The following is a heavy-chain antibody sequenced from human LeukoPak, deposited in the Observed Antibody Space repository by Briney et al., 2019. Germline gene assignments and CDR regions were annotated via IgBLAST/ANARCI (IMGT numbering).Heavy chain of an antibody. CDR3: ARGEYTVRGVVITNFDN. CDR2: ITETSRTI. D-gene: IGHD3-10*01. V-gene: IGHV3-48*01. Sequence: GGSLRLSCAASGFSFSTYSMNWVRQAPGKGLEWISYITETSRTIYYADSVKGRFTISRDNANNSLFLQMSSLRPEDTAVYYCARGEYTVRGVVITNFDNWGQGTLVTVSS. CDR1: GFSFSTYS. J-gene: IGHJ4*02.